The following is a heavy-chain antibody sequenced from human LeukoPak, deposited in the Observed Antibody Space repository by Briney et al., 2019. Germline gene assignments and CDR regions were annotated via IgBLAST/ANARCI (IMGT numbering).Heavy chain of an antibody. CDR3: AGSPGYTFGGVIGPFDY. CDR1: GGSISSYY. Sequence: SVTLSLTCTVSGGSISSYYWSWIRQPPGKGLEWIGYIYYSGSTNYYPSLKSRVTISVDTSKNQFSLKLSSVTAADTAVYYCAGSPGYTFGGVIGPFDYWGQGTLVTVAS. J-gene: IGHJ4*02. CDR2: IYYSGST. V-gene: IGHV4-59*01. D-gene: IGHD3-16*02.